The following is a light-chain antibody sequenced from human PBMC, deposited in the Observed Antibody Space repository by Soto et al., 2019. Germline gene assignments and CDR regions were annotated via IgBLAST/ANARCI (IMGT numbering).Light chain of an antibody. Sequence: DIQMTQFPSSLSASVGDRVTITCRASQDIEFYLAWYQQRPGEVPKLLMYHASTLQPGVPSRFSGSGYGTDFTLTISSLQPEDIATYYCQNYYKAAFTFGPGTNVGIK. V-gene: IGKV1-27*01. CDR1: QDIEFY. J-gene: IGKJ3*01. CDR3: QNYYKAAFT. CDR2: HAS.